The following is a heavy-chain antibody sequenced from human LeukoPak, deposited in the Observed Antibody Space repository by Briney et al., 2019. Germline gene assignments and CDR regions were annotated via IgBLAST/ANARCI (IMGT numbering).Heavy chain of an antibody. CDR2: ISWNSGSI. D-gene: IGHD3-16*01. J-gene: IGHJ4*02. CDR1: GFTFDDYA. Sequence: PGRSLRLSCAASGFTFDDYAMHWIRHAPGKGLEWVSGISWNSGSISYADSVKGRFTISRDNAMNSLYLQMNSLRAEDTAVYYCARGGYWGQGTLVTVSS. CDR3: ARGGY. V-gene: IGHV3-9*01.